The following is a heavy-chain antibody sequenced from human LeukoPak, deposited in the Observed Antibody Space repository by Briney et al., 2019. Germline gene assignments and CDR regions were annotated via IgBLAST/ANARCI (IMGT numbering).Heavy chain of an antibody. CDR3: ARDTSAGAFDY. D-gene: IGHD6-25*01. CDR1: GGSLSSYY. CDR2: IYYIGCT. J-gene: IGHJ4*02. Sequence: SETLSLTCTVSGGSLSSYYWSWIRQPPGKGLEWIGYIYYIGCTNYNPSLKSRVTISVDTSKNQFSLKLSSVTAADTAVYYCARDTSAGAFDYWGQGTLVTVSS. V-gene: IGHV4-59*01.